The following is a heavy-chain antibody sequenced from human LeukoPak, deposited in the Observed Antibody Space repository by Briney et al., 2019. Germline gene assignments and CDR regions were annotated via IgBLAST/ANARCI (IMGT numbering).Heavy chain of an antibody. CDR3: ARSVDSTTSTLPY. D-gene: IGHD5-18*01. CDR2: IFPGDSDT. Sequence: GESLKISCKGSENSLTNRWIAWVRQMPGKGLEWMGFIFPGDSDTRYSPTFQGQVTISADRSITTAYLQWSGLKASDSAMYYCARSVDSTTSTLPYWGQGTLVTVSS. CDR1: ENSLTNRW. J-gene: IGHJ4*02. V-gene: IGHV5-51*01.